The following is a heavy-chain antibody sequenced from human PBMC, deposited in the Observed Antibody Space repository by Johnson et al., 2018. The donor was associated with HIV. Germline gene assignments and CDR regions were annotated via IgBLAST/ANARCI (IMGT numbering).Heavy chain of an antibody. Sequence: VQLVESGGGLVQPGRSLRLSCAASGFTFDDYAVHWVRQAPGKGLEWVSGISWNSANIDYADSVKGRFTISRDNAKNSLYLQMNSLRAEDTALYYCAKSGADAFDIGGQGTMVTVSS. CDR3: AKSGADAFDI. V-gene: IGHV3-9*01. CDR1: GFTFDDYA. J-gene: IGHJ3*02. CDR2: ISWNSANI. D-gene: IGHD3-10*01.